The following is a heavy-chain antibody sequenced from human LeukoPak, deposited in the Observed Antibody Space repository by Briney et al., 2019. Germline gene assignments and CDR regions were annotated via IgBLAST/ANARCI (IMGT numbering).Heavy chain of an antibody. Sequence: KFQGRVTITRDTSASTAYMELSSLRSDDTAVYYCATCAGDCYTADYWGQGALVTVSS. D-gene: IGHD2-21*02. J-gene: IGHJ4*02. CDR3: ATCAGDCYTADY. V-gene: IGHV1-3*01.